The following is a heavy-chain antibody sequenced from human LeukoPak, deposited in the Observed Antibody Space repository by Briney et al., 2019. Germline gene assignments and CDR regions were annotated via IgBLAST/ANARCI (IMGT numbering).Heavy chain of an antibody. Sequence: GRSLRLSCVASGFTFSSYWMTWVRQAPGKGLEWVANIKTDGSLIYYVDSVKGRFTISRDNAKNSLYLQMNSLRAEDTAVYYCAELGITMIGGVWGKGTTVTISS. J-gene: IGHJ6*04. CDR1: GFTFSSYW. D-gene: IGHD3-10*02. CDR3: AELGITMIGGV. CDR2: IKTDGSLI. V-gene: IGHV3-7*01.